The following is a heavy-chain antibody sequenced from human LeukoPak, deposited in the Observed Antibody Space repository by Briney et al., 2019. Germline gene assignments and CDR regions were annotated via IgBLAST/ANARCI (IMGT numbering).Heavy chain of an antibody. J-gene: IGHJ3*01. V-gene: IGHV3-23*01. CDR2: ISPSGDIT. CDR1: GFTFSTYG. D-gene: IGHD7-27*01. Sequence: PGGSLRLSCAASGFTFSTYGMNWVRQAPGKGLEWVSGISPSGDITYYVDSVMGRFSISRDNPKSTVSLQMSSLRAEDTALYYCVRDLHWGGFDVWGQGTMVTVSS. CDR3: VRDLHWGGFDV.